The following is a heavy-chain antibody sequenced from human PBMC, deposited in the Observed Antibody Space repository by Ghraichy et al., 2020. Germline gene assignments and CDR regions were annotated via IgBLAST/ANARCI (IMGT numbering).Heavy chain of an antibody. J-gene: IGHJ6*02. CDR3: ARHDYCSGCGCLLSYYSSAMDD. CDR1: GGSISTSRHY. D-gene: IGHD2-15*01. V-gene: IGHV4-39*01. CDR2: IYYSGST. Sequence: SETLSLTCTVSGGSISTSRHYWGWIRQPPGKGLEWIGTIYYSGSTYYNSFLKRRVTISVDTAKNQFSLKLSAVTAADTAVYYCARHDYCSGCGCLLSYYSSAMDDWAQSTKVNFAS.